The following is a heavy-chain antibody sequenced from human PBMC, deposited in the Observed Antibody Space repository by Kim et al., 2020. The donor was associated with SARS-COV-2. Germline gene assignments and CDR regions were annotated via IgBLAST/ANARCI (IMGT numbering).Heavy chain of an antibody. V-gene: IGHV4-59*13. CDR2: IYYSGST. D-gene: IGHD6-13*01. Sequence: SETLSLTCTVSGGSISSYYWSWIRQPPGKGLEWIGYIYYSGSTNYNPSLKSRVTISVDTSKNQFSLKLSSVTAADTAVYYCARGGSSWYEIFDYWGQGTLVTVSS. CDR3: ARGGSSWYEIFDY. J-gene: IGHJ4*02. CDR1: GGSISSYY.